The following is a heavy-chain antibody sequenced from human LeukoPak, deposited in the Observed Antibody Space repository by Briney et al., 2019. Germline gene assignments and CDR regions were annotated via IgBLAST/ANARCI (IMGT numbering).Heavy chain of an antibody. CDR1: GGTFTSYY. J-gene: IGHJ4*02. Sequence: ASVKVSCKASGGTFTSYYMHWVRQAPGQGLEWMGIINPSGGSTSYAQKFQGRVTMTRDMSTSTVYMELSSLRSEDTAVYYCARGSYYDSSGYYHDYWGQGTLVTVSS. CDR2: INPSGGST. D-gene: IGHD3-22*01. V-gene: IGHV1-46*01. CDR3: ARGSYYDSSGYYHDY.